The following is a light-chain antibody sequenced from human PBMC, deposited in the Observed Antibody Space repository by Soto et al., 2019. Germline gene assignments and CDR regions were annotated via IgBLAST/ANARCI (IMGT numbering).Light chain of an antibody. CDR2: GAS. V-gene: IGKV3-15*01. Sequence: EIVMTQSPATLSVSPGERATLSCRASQSISNNLAWYQQKVGQAPRLLISGASTSATGIPARFSGSGSGRKFTLTISSLQSEDFAIYYCQQYHHWPPLTFGGGTKVEIK. CDR3: QQYHHWPPLT. J-gene: IGKJ4*01. CDR1: QSISNN.